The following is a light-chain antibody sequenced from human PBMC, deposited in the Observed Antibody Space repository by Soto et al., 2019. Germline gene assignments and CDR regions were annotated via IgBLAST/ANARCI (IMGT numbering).Light chain of an antibody. CDR3: QQYNNWPLIT. CDR2: GAS. J-gene: IGKJ5*01. CDR1: QTVRNN. Sequence: EIMMTQSPVTLSVSPGERATLSCRASQTVRNNYLAWYQQKPGQAPRLLIYGASSRATGIPDRFSGSGSGTEFTLTISSLQSEDFAVYYCQQYNNWPLITFGQGTRLEIK. V-gene: IGKV3D-15*01.